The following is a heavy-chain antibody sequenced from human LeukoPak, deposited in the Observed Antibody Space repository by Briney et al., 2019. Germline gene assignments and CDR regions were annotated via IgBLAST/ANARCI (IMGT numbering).Heavy chain of an antibody. CDR1: GFRFNTYW. J-gene: IGHJ4*02. CDR3: ARAPGAYAFLDY. V-gene: IGHV3-7*01. CDR2: TKQDGNEK. D-gene: IGHD3/OR15-3a*01. Sequence: GGSLRLSCAASGFRFNTYWMSWVRQAPGKGLEWVANTKQDGNEKYYADSVKGRFTISRDNGKNSLYLQMNSLRAEDTAVYYCARAPGAYAFLDYWGQGALVTVSS.